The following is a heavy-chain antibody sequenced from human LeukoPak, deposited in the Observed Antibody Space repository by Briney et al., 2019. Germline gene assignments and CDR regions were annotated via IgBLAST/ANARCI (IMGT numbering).Heavy chain of an antibody. CDR2: IYYSGST. D-gene: IGHD6-19*01. J-gene: IGHJ4*02. CDR1: GGSISSYY. CDR3: ARVRIAVADYYFDY. Sequence: SETLSLTCTVSGGSISSYYWSWIRQPPGKGLEWIGYIYYSGSTNYNPSLKSRVTISVDTSKNQFSLRLSSVTAADTAVYYCARVRIAVADYYFDYWGQGTLVTVSS. V-gene: IGHV4-59*01.